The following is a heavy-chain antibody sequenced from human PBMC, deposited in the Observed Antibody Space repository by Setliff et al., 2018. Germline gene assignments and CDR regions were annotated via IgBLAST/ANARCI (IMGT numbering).Heavy chain of an antibody. Sequence: PSETLSLTCGVSGYSISSGHFWGWIRQPPGKGLEWLGNIFHSGSTYYNPTLNSRVTMSVDTSKNQFSLMLTSVTAADTAVYFCARGPAAATPYFQHWAQGTLVTVSS. CDR2: IFHSGST. CDR3: ARGPAAATPYFQH. V-gene: IGHV4-38-2*01. J-gene: IGHJ1*01. CDR1: GYSISSGHF. D-gene: IGHD2-15*01.